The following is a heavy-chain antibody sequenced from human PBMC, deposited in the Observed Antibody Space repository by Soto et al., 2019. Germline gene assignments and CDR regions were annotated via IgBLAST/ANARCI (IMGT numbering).Heavy chain of an antibody. CDR1: GYTLTELS. CDR3: AIIFSGSHSNLFAS. CDR2: FDPEDGET. Sequence: SLKVSCKVSGYTLTELSMHWVRQAPGKGLEWMGGFDPEDGETIYAQKFQGRVTMTEDTSTDTAYMELSSLRAEDTAVYYCAIIFSGSHSNLFASWGQGSLVTVSA. D-gene: IGHD1-26*01. J-gene: IGHJ5*02. V-gene: IGHV1-24*01.